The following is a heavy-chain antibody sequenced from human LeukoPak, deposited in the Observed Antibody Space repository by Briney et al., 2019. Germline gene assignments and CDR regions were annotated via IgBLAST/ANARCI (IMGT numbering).Heavy chain of an antibody. V-gene: IGHV3-30*18. CDR1: GFTFSSYG. D-gene: IGHD6-13*01. J-gene: IGHJ6*04. CDR2: ISYDGSNK. CDR3: ANPRWGSSPVDV. Sequence: PGGSLRLSCAASGFTFSSYGMHWVRQAPGKGLEWVAVISYDGSNKYYADSVKGRFTISRDNSKNTLYLQMNSLRAEDTAVYYCANPRWGSSPVDVWGKGTTVTVSS.